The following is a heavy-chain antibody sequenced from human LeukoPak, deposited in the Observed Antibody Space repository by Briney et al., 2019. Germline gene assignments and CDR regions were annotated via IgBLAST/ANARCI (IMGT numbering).Heavy chain of an antibody. D-gene: IGHD3-10*01. CDR2: IYTSGST. CDR3: ARGGRGIWFDP. Sequence: KASETLSLTCTVSGGSISSGSYYWSWIRQPAGKGLEWIGRIYTSGSTNYNPSLKSRVTISVDTSKNQFSLKLSSVTAADTAVYYCARGGRGIWFDPWGQGTLVTVSS. V-gene: IGHV4-61*02. J-gene: IGHJ5*02. CDR1: GGSISSGSYY.